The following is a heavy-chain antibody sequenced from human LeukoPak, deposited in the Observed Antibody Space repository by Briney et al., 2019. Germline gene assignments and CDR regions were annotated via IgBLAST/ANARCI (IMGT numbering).Heavy chain of an antibody. D-gene: IGHD6-13*01. CDR3: ARDKAQRIAAAGASNWFDP. V-gene: IGHV4-31*03. Sequence: KPSETLSLTCTVSGGSISSGGYYWSWIRQHPGKGLEWIGYIYYSGSTYYNPSLKSRVTISVDTSKNQFSLKLSSVTAADTAVYYCARDKAQRIAAAGASNWFDPWGQGTLVTVSS. CDR1: GGSISSGGYY. CDR2: IYYSGST. J-gene: IGHJ5*02.